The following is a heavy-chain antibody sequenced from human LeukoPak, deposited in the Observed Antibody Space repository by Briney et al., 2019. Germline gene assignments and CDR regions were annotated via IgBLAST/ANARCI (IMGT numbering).Heavy chain of an antibody. CDR3: ARDPAGGFFDI. CDR2: ISYDGSNK. CDR1: GFTFSSYA. J-gene: IGHJ3*02. V-gene: IGHV3-30*04. Sequence: GGSLRLSCAASGFTFSSYAMHWVRQAPGKGLEWVAVISYDGSNKYYADSVKGRFTISRDNSKNTLYLQMNSLRAEDTAVYYCARDPAGGFFDIWGQGTMVTVSS.